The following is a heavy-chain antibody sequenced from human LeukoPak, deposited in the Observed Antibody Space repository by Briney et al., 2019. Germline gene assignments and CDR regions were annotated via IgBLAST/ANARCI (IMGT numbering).Heavy chain of an antibody. J-gene: IGHJ4*02. Sequence: ASVKVSCKASGYTFTSYYMHWVRQAPGQGLEWMGIINPSGGSTSYAQKFQGRVTMTRDMSTSTVYMELSSLRSEDTAVYYCARDLHCSGGSCYSAFDYWGQGTLVTVSS. CDR1: GYTFTSYY. D-gene: IGHD2-15*01. CDR3: ARDLHCSGGSCYSAFDY. CDR2: INPSGGST. V-gene: IGHV1-46*01.